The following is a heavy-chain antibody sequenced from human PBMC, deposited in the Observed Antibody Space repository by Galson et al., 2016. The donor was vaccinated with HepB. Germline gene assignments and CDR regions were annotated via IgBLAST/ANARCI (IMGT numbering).Heavy chain of an antibody. CDR1: GFILSSSS. J-gene: IGHJ6*02. CDR2: IKQDRSAK. CDR3: AKAYGSGSSFYYYYGMDV. D-gene: IGHD3-10*01. V-gene: IGHV3-7*02. Sequence: SLRLCCAVAGFILSSSSQSRVPHGAAKGPGWVAIIKQDRSAKYYVDSLKGRFTISRDNAKNTLYLQMNSLRAEDTAVYYCAKAYGSGSSFYYYYGMDVWGQGTTVTVSS.